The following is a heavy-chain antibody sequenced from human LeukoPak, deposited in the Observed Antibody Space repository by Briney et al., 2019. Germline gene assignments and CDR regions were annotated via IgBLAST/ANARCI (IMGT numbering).Heavy chain of an antibody. CDR3: AREYYDFWSGYSYYYYYGMDV. J-gene: IGHJ6*02. D-gene: IGHD3-3*01. V-gene: IGHV3-30*03. CDR1: GFTFSSSG. Sequence: PGRSLRLSCAASGFTFSSSGMHWVRQAPGKGLEWVAVISYDGSNKYYADSVKGRFTTSRDNSKNTLYLQMNSLRAEDTAVYYCAREYYDFWSGYSYYYYYGMDVWGQGTTVTVSS. CDR2: ISYDGSNK.